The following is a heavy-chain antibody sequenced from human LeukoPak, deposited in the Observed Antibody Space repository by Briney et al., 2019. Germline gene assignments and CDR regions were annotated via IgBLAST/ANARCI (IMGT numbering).Heavy chain of an antibody. V-gene: IGHV1-46*01. J-gene: IGHJ4*02. CDR2: INPTGGST. CDR3: ARGRRGAYSSGWYGSLDFDY. Sequence: ASVKVSCKASGYTFTSYYMHWVRQAPGQGLEWMGLINPTGGSTGYAQKFQGRVTMTRDTSISTAYMELSRLRSDDTAVYYCARGRRGAYSSGWYGSLDFDYWGQGTLVTVSS. CDR1: GYTFTSYY. D-gene: IGHD6-19*01.